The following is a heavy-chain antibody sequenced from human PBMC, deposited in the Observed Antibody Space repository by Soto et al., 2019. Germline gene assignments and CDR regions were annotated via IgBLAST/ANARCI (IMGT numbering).Heavy chain of an antibody. Sequence: EVQLVESGGGLVQPGGSLRLSCAASGFTFSSYSMNWVRQAPGKGLEWVSYISSSSSTIYYADSVKGRFTISRDNAKNSLYLQMTSLRDEDTAVYYCARDAGDVEDVWGQGTTVTVS. J-gene: IGHJ6*02. CDR1: GFTFSSYS. CDR2: ISSSSSTI. V-gene: IGHV3-48*02. CDR3: ARDAGDVEDV.